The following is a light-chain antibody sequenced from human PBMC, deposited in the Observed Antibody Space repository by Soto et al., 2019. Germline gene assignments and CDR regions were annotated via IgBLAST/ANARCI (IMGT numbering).Light chain of an antibody. J-gene: IGKJ2*02. Sequence: DTQMTQSPSTVSASVGDRVTITCRASQSINNWLAWYQQKPGKAPKLLIYKAFSLENGVPSRFSGSGSGTEFTLTISSLQPDDFATYYCQQYDSYPWTFGQGTKLEIK. CDR2: KAF. V-gene: IGKV1-5*03. CDR3: QQYDSYPWT. CDR1: QSINNW.